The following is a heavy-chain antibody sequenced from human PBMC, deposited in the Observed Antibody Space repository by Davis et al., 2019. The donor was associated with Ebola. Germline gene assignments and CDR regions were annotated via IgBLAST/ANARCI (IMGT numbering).Heavy chain of an antibody. V-gene: IGHV3-33*01. D-gene: IGHD1-26*01. Sequence: GGSLRLSCAASGFTFSSYGMHWVRQAPGKGLEWVAVIWYDGSNKYYADSVKGRFTISRDNSKNTLYLQMNGLRAEDTAVYYCASREVGLHNLFWGQGTLVTVSS. CDR1: GFTFSSYG. J-gene: IGHJ4*02. CDR2: IWYDGSNK. CDR3: ASREVGLHNLF.